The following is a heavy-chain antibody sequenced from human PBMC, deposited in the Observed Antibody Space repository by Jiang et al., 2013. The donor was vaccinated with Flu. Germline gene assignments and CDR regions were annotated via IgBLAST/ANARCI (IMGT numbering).Heavy chain of an antibody. D-gene: IGHD1-1*01. J-gene: IGHJ4*02. CDR1: GGSFSGYY. CDR3: AAGYYFDN. CDR2: ISQSGST. Sequence: LLKPSETLSLTCAVYGGSFSGYYWSWIRQSPGKGLEWIGEISQSGSTKYNPSLKSRVTISIDTSKNQFSLKLSSVTAADTAVYYCAAGYYFDNWGQGTLVTVSS. V-gene: IGHV4-34*01.